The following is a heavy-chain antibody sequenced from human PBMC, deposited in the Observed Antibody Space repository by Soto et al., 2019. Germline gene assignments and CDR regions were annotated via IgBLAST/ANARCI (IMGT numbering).Heavy chain of an antibody. CDR3: ATACLSSGPWDS. J-gene: IGHJ4*02. D-gene: IGHD3-22*01. CDR1: GYTLTELS. CDR2: FDPEDGET. Sequence: QVQLVQSGAEVKKPGASVKVSCKVSGYTLTELSMHWVRQAPGKGLEWMGGFDPEDGETIYAQKFQGRVTMTEDTTTDTAYSELSSPTSKDTAVYYSATACLSSGPWDSWRQGTLVTVSS. V-gene: IGHV1-24*01.